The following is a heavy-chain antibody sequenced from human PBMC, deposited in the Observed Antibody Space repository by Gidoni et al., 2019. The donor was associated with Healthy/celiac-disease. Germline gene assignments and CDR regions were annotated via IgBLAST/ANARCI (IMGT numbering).Heavy chain of an antibody. Sequence: QVQLVESGGGVVQPGRSLRLSCAASGFTFSSYGMHWFRQAPGKGLEWVAVIWYDGSNKYYADSVKGRFTIARDNSKNTLYLQMNSLRAEDTAVYYCARDDYGDYVGYYYYYGMDVWGQGTTVTVSS. CDR3: ARDDYGDYVGYYYYYGMDV. J-gene: IGHJ6*02. D-gene: IGHD4-17*01. CDR1: GFTFSSYG. CDR2: IWYDGSNK. V-gene: IGHV3-33*01.